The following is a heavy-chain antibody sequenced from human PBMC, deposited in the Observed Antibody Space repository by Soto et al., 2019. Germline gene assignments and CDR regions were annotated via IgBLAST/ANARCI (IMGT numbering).Heavy chain of an antibody. Sequence: EVQVVESGGGLVQPGGSLRLSCVVSEFIFSNYWMSWVRQAPGKGLEWVAKIKQDGSEKYYVDSVKGRFTISRDNAKNSLYLQVNRLRAGDTAVYYCARGQYQLAYWGQGILVTVSS. CDR3: ARGQYQLAY. V-gene: IGHV3-7*01. CDR2: IKQDGSEK. CDR1: EFIFSNYW. J-gene: IGHJ4*02. D-gene: IGHD2-2*01.